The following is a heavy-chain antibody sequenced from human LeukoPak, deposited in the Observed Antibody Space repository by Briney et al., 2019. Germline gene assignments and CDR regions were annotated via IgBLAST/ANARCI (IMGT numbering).Heavy chain of an antibody. J-gene: IGHJ4*02. CDR2: ISYDGSNK. CDR1: GFTFSSYA. CDR3: ARDPTGIAARSYYFDY. Sequence: GGSLRLSCAASGFTFSSYAMHWVRQAPGKGLEWVAVISYDGSNKYYADSVKGRFTISRDNSKNSLYLQMNSLRAEDTAVYYCARDPTGIAARSYYFDYWGQGTLVTVSS. V-gene: IGHV3-30-3*01. D-gene: IGHD6-6*01.